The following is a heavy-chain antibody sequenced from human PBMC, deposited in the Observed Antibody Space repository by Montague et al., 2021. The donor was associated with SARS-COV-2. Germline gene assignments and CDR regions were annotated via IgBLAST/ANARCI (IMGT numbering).Heavy chain of an antibody. CDR1: GDSVASDIPT. CDR3: ARIPVGSKYYFDF. D-gene: IGHD2-2*01. CDR2: SYYLSKWYN. V-gene: IGHV6-1*01. J-gene: IGHJ4*02. Sequence: CAISGDSVASDIPTRNSDRHSSSLGSQWLGRSYYLSKWYNDYAESVKSRITIDPDTSKHQFSLHLNSVTPEDTAVYYCARIPVGSKYYFDFWGQGTLVTVSS.